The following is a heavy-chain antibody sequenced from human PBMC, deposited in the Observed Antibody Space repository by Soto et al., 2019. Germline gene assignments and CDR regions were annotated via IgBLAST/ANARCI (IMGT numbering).Heavy chain of an antibody. J-gene: IGHJ6*02. V-gene: IGHV1-69*02. CDR2: IIPILGIA. D-gene: IGHD3-10*01. CDR3: ARVWSLRGLSFYGMDV. CDR1: GGTFSSYT. Sequence: SVKVSCKASGGTFSSYTISWVRQAPGQGLEWMGRIIPILGIANYAQKFQGRVTITADKSTSTAYMELSSLRSEDTAVYYCARVWSLRGLSFYGMDVWGQGTTVTVSS.